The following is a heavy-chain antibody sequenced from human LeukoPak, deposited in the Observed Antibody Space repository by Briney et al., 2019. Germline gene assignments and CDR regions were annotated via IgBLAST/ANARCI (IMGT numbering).Heavy chain of an antibody. D-gene: IGHD3-10*01. V-gene: IGHV3-30*02. Sequence: PGGSLRLSCAASGFTFSSYGMHWVRQAPGKGLEWVAFIRYDGSNKYYADSVKGRFTISRDNSKNTLYLQMNSLRAEDTAVYYRAKDPRSGSGSLHYFDYWGQGTLVTVSS. CDR3: AKDPRSGSGSLHYFDY. J-gene: IGHJ4*02. CDR2: IRYDGSNK. CDR1: GFTFSSYG.